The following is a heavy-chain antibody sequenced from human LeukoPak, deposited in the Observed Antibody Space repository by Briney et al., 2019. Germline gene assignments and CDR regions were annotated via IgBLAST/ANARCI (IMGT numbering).Heavy chain of an antibody. Sequence: XXXXGXGLEWVAXISYDGSNKYYADSVKGRFTISRDNSKNTLYLQMNSLRAEDTAVYYCAKAGELRIAAAGLDYWGQGTLVTVSS. V-gene: IGHV3-30*18. CDR2: ISYDGSNK. J-gene: IGHJ4*02. D-gene: IGHD6-13*01. CDR3: AKAGELRIAAAGLDY.